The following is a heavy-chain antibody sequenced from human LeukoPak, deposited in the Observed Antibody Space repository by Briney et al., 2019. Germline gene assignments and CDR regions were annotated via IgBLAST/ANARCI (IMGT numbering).Heavy chain of an antibody. CDR2: INPSGGST. CDR3: ARGGGSSWYETGKFDY. D-gene: IGHD6-13*01. V-gene: IGHV1-46*01. J-gene: IGHJ4*02. CDR1: GYTFTSHY. Sequence: VASVTVSCTASGYTFTSHYVHWVRQAPGQGLEWMGIINPSGGSTSFAQKFQGRVTMTKDTSTSTVCMEVNSLRSEDTAVYYCARGGGSSWYETGKFDYWGQGTLVTVSS.